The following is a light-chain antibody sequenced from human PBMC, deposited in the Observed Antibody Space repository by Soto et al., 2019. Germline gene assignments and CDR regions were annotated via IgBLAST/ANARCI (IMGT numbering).Light chain of an antibody. CDR1: QSISNF. V-gene: IGKV1-39*01. J-gene: IGKJ1*01. CDR2: TAS. Sequence: DIQMTQSPSSLSASVRDRVTITCRASQSISNFLYWYQQKPGKAPKLLISTASSLQSGVPSRFSASGSGTDFTLTVSSLQPEDFATYYCQQSYSTPWTFGQGTKVEIK. CDR3: QQSYSTPWT.